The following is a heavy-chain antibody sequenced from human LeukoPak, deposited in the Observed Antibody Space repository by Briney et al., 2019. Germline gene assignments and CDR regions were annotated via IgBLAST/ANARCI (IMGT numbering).Heavy chain of an antibody. V-gene: IGHV4-59*01. CDR3: ARELSRALNWFDP. D-gene: IGHD3-10*01. Sequence: SETLSLTCTVSGGPISSYYWSWFRQPPGKGLEWIGYIYYSGSTTYNPSLKSRVTISVDTSKNQFSLKLSSVTAADTAVYYCARELSRALNWFDPWGQGTLVTVSS. CDR2: IYYSGST. J-gene: IGHJ5*02. CDR1: GGPISSYY.